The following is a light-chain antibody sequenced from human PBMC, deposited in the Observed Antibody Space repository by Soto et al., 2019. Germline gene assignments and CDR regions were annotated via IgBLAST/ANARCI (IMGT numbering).Light chain of an antibody. CDR1: QSVSSNC. V-gene: IGKV3-20*01. CDR2: DAS. J-gene: IGKJ4*01. CDR3: QQYGSSPLT. Sequence: IVLTQSPGALSLSPGERATLSCRASQSVSSNCLAWYQHKPGQAPRLLIFDASNRATGIPVRFSGSGSGTDFTLTISRLEPEDFAVYYCQQYGSSPLTFGGGTKVDIK.